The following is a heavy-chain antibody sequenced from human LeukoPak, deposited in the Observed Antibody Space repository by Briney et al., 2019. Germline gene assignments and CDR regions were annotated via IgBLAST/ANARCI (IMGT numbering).Heavy chain of an antibody. CDR2: IKQDGSEK. CDR1: GLTFNKYW. CDR3: ARRRYSGSSQHFDY. Sequence: GGSLRLSCAAFGLTFNKYWMSWVRQAPGKGLEWVANIKQDGSEKYYVDSVKGRFTISRDNAKNSLYLQMNSLRAEDTAVYYCARRRYSGSSQHFDYWGQGTLVTVSS. J-gene: IGHJ4*02. D-gene: IGHD1-26*01. V-gene: IGHV3-7*01.